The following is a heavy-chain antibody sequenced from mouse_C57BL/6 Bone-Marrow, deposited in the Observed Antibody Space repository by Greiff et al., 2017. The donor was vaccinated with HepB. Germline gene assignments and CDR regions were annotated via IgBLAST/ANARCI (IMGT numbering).Heavy chain of an antibody. D-gene: IGHD1-1*01. CDR1: GYTFTSYW. V-gene: IGHV1-50*01. CDR3: ARGLLRIDY. J-gene: IGHJ2*01. CDR2: IDPSDSYT. Sequence: QVQLQQPGAELVKPGASVKLSCKASGYTFTSYWMQWVKQRPGQGLEWIGEIDPSDSYTNYNQKFKGKATLTVDTSSSTAYMQLSSLTSEDSAVYYCARGLLRIDYWGQGTTLTVSS.